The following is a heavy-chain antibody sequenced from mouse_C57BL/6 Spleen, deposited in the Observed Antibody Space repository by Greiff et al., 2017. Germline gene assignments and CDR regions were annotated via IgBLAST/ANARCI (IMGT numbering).Heavy chain of an antibody. J-gene: IGHJ1*03. CDR1: GYTFTDYE. V-gene: IGHV1-15*01. CDR2: IDPETGGT. CDR3: TRRRGGRGYFDV. Sequence: VQRVESGAELVRPGASVTLSCKASGYTFTDYEMHWVKQTPVHGLEWIGAIDPETGGTAYNQKFKGKAILTADKSSSTAYMERRSLTSEDSAVYYCTRRRGGRGYFDVWGTGTTVTVSS.